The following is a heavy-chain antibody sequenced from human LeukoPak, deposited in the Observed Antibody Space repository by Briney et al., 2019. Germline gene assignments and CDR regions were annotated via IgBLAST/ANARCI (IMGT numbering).Heavy chain of an antibody. J-gene: IGHJ4*02. Sequence: SETLSLTCTVSGGSISSYYWSWIRQPPGKGLEWIGYIYYSGSTNYNPSLKSRVTISVDTSKNQFSLKLSSVTAADTAVYYCAREDPDILTGYRYHYFDYWGQGTLVTVSS. D-gene: IGHD3-9*01. V-gene: IGHV4-59*01. CDR1: GGSISSYY. CDR3: AREDPDILTGYRYHYFDY. CDR2: IYYSGST.